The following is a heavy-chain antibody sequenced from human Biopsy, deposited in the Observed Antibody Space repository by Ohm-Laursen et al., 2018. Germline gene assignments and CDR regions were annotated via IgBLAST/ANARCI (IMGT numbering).Heavy chain of an antibody. CDR1: GDSINSSY. V-gene: IGHV4-59*08. D-gene: IGHD3-10*01. J-gene: IGHJ4*02. CDR3: AHGSGSYYKWDF. CDR2: IFDRGTT. Sequence: SETLSLTCTVSGDSINSSYWSWIRQSPGKGLEWVGHIFDRGTTNYNPSLKSRVTMSVDTSKKHFSLRMTSVTAADTAVYYCAHGSGSYYKWDFWGRGTLVTVSS.